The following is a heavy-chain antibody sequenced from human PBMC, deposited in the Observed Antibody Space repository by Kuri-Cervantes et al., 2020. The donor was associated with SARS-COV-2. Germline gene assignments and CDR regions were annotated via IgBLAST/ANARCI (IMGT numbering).Heavy chain of an antibody. Sequence: GESLKISCIASGFLFSSYEMNWVRQAPGKGLEWISYISSNGNTIYYADSVKGRFTISRDNSKNTLYLQMNSLRAEDTAVYYCAKAYWNYNYFDYWGQGTLVTVSS. CDR2: ISSNGNTI. D-gene: IGHD1-7*01. CDR3: AKAYWNYNYFDY. V-gene: IGHV3-48*03. CDR1: GFLFSSYE. J-gene: IGHJ4*02.